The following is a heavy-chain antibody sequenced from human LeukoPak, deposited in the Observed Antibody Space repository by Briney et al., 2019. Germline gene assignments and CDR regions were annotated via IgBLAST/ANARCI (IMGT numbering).Heavy chain of an antibody. Sequence: PSETLSLTCTVSGASISSYYWSWIRQPPGKGLEWIGYIYYSGSTNYNPSLKSRVTISVDTSKNQFSLKLSSVTAADTAVYYCARFGGYFDYWVQGTLVTVSS. CDR3: ARFGGYFDY. CDR2: IYYSGST. CDR1: GASISSYY. V-gene: IGHV4-59*01. J-gene: IGHJ4*02. D-gene: IGHD3-10*01.